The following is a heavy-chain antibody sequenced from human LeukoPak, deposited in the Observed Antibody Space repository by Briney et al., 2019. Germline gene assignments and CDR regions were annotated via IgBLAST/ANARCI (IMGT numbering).Heavy chain of an antibody. CDR3: YYVVTARGYPLWFDY. CDR2: INHSGST. V-gene: IGHV4-34*01. Sequence: SETLSLTCAVYGGSFSGYYWSWIRQPSGKGLEWIGEINHSGSTNYNPSLKSRVTISVDTSKNQFSLKLSSVTAADTAVYYCYYVVTARGYPLWFDYWGQGTLVTVSS. D-gene: IGHD5-18*01. CDR1: GGSFSGYY. J-gene: IGHJ4*02.